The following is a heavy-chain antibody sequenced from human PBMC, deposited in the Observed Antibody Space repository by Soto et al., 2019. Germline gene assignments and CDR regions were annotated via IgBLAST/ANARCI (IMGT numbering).Heavy chain of an antibody. CDR3: ARESEDLTSNFDY. CDR1: GFTFTRYS. V-gene: IGHV3-21*06. CDR2: IGSTTNYI. J-gene: IGHJ4*02. Sequence: GGSLRLSCAASGFTFTRYSMNWVRQAPGKGLEWVSSIGSTTNYIYYGDSMKGRFTISRDNAKNSLYLEMNSLRAEDTAVYYCARESEDLTSNFDYWGQGTLVTVSS.